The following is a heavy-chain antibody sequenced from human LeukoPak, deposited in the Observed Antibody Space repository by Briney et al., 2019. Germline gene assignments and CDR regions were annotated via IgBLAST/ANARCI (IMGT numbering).Heavy chain of an antibody. V-gene: IGHV3-21*01. Sequence: GGSLRLSCAASRFTFSSYSMNWVRQAPGKGLEWVTSISSSSSYIYYADSVKGRFTISRDNAKNSLYLQMNSLRAEDTAVYYCARGYYYDSSGAAFDIWGQGTMVTVSS. J-gene: IGHJ3*02. CDR1: RFTFSSYS. CDR3: ARGYYYDSSGAAFDI. CDR2: ISSSSSYI. D-gene: IGHD3-22*01.